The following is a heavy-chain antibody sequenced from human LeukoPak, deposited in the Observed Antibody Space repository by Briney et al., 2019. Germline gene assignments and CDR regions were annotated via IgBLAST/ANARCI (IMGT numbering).Heavy chain of an antibody. Sequence: QPGGSLRLSCAASGFPFSSYSMNWVRQAPGKGLEWISYISTSSSTIYYADSVKGRFTISRDNSKNTLYLQMNSLRAEDTAVYYCAPVAGGSDYWGQGTLVTVSS. CDR1: GFPFSSYS. V-gene: IGHV3-48*01. J-gene: IGHJ4*02. CDR2: ISTSSSTI. CDR3: APVAGGSDY. D-gene: IGHD6-19*01.